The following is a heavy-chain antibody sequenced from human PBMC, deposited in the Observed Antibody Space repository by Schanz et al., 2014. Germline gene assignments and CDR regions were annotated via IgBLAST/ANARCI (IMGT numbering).Heavy chain of an antibody. CDR2: INTGSGDT. Sequence: QVHLVQSGAEAKRPGASVKVSCKASEYSFTSYSMHWVRQAPGQRLEWMGWINTGSGDTKYSQNYQGKVTMTTDTATSTAYMELRSLRSDDTAVYYCARDAADFYDILTEEDYWGQGTLVTVSS. J-gene: IGHJ4*02. V-gene: IGHV1-3*04. CDR1: EYSFTSYS. D-gene: IGHD3-9*01. CDR3: ARDAADFYDILTEEDY.